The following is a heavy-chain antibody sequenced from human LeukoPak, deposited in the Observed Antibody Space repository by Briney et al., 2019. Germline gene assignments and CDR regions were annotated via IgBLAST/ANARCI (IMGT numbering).Heavy chain of an antibody. J-gene: IGHJ4*02. CDR1: GFTFSSYA. V-gene: IGHV3-53*01. Sequence: PGGSLRLSCAASGFTFSSYAMSWVRQAPGKGLEWVSVIYSGGSTYYADSVKGRFTISRDNSKNTLYLQMNSLRAEDTAVYYCARETAAYCGGDCSTVWGQGTLVTVSS. CDR3: ARETAAYCGGDCSTV. CDR2: IYSGGST. D-gene: IGHD2-21*02.